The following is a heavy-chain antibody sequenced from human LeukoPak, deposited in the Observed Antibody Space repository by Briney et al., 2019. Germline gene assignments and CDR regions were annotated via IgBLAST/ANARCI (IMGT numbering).Heavy chain of an antibody. CDR2: IRYDGSNK. V-gene: IGHV3-30*02. J-gene: IGHJ6*03. Sequence: GGSLRLSCAASGFTFSSYGMHWVRQAPGRGLEWVAFIRYDGSNKYYADSVKGRFTISRDNSKNTLYLQMNSLRAEDTAVYYCAKADYGDYVSPYYYYYYYMDVWGKGTTVTVSS. D-gene: IGHD4-17*01. CDR3: AKADYGDYVSPYYYYYYYMDV. CDR1: GFTFSSYG.